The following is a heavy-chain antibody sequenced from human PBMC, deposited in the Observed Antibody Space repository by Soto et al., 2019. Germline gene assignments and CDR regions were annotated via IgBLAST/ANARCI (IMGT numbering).Heavy chain of an antibody. CDR1: GFTFSSYG. CDR2: IWYDGSNK. J-gene: IGHJ5*02. D-gene: IGHD2-2*01. V-gene: IGHV3-33*01. CDR3: ARERGDIVVVPAATGVFDP. Sequence: GGSLRLSCAASGFTFSSYGMHWVRQAPGKGLEWVAVIWYDGSNKYYADSVKGRFTISRDNSKNTLYLQMNSLRAEDTAVYYCARERGDIVVVPAATGVFDPWGQGTLVTVSS.